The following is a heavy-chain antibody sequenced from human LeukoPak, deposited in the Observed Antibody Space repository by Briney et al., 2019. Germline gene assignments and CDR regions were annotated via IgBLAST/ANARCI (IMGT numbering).Heavy chain of an antibody. V-gene: IGHV1-69*05. CDR1: GGTFSSYA. J-gene: IGHJ6*03. CDR3: ATVPWSRITNSYYYYMDV. D-gene: IGHD1-14*01. CDR2: IIPIFGTA. Sequence: SVKVSCMASGGTFSSYAISWVRQAPGQGLEWMGGIIPIFGTANYAQKFQGRVTITTDESTSTAYMELSSLRSEDTAVYYCATVPWSRITNSYYYYMDVWGKGTTVTVSS.